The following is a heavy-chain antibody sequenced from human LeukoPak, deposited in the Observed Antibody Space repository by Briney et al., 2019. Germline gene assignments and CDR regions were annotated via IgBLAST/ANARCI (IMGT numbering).Heavy chain of an antibody. CDR1: GFTFSSYS. V-gene: IGHV3-21*01. D-gene: IGHD2-15*01. J-gene: IGHJ4*02. Sequence: GGSLRLSCAASGFTFSSYSMNWVRQAPGKGLEWVSSISSSSSYIYYADSVKGRFTISRDNAKNSLYLQMNSLRAEDTAVYYCAREEKYCCGGSCYYFDYWGQGTLVTVSS. CDR3: AREEKYCCGGSCYYFDY. CDR2: ISSSSSYI.